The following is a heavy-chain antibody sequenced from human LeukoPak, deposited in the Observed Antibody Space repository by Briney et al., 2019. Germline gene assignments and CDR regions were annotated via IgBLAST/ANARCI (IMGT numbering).Heavy chain of an antibody. CDR2: IYYSGNT. CDR3: AGGYSYGSYYFGY. J-gene: IGHJ4*02. Sequence: SETLSLTCTVSGVSISCYYWSWIRQPPGKGLEWIGYIYYSGNTNYNPSLKSRVTISVDTSKNQFSLKLSSVTAADTAIYYCAGGYSYGSYYFGYWGQGTLVTVSS. D-gene: IGHD5-18*01. V-gene: IGHV4-59*01. CDR1: GVSISCYY.